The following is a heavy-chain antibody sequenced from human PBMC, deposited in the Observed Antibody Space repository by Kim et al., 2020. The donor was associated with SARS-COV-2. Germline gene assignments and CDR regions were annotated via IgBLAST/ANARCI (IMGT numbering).Heavy chain of an antibody. CDR3: ARGLGGLVEGWFDP. J-gene: IGHJ5*02. Sequence: SETLSLTCAVYGGSFSGYYWSWIRQPPGKGLEWIGEINHSGSTNYNPSLKSRVTISVDTSKNQFSLKLSSVTAADTAVYYCARGLGGLVEGWFDPWGQGTLVTVSS. CDR2: INHSGST. V-gene: IGHV4-34*01. CDR1: GGSFSGYY. D-gene: IGHD2-8*02.